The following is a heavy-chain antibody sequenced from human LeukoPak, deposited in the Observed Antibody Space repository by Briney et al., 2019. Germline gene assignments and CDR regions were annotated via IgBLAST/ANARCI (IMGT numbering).Heavy chain of an antibody. CDR3: ARFPCDGYSFPWCYFDY. CDR2: ISNSSDTP. J-gene: IGHJ4*02. CDR1: GFTFSSYA. V-gene: IGHV3-23*01. D-gene: IGHD5-24*01. Sequence: GGSLTHSCAPSGFTFSSYAMSGLRQAPGKGLEWVAAISNSSDTPYSADPVKGRFTISRDNAKNTLYLQMNSLGAEDTAVDYCARFPCDGYSFPWCYFDYWGQGTLVTVSS.